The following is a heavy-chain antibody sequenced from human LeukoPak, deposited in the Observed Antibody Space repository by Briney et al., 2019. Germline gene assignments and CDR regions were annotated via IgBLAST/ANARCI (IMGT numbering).Heavy chain of an antibody. CDR3: ARVDVFGWFFDY. J-gene: IGHJ4*02. CDR1: GGTFISYA. CDR2: IIPIFGTA. V-gene: IGHV1-69*13. Sequence: SVKVSCKASGGTFISYAISWVRQAPGQGLEGMGGIIPIFGTANYAQKFQGRVTIPADESTSTAYMALSRLRSEDTAVYYCARVDVFGWFFDYWGQGTLVTVSS. D-gene: IGHD3-3*01.